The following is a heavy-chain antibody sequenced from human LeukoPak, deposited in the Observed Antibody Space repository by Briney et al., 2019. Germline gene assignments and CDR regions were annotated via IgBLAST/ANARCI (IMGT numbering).Heavy chain of an antibody. V-gene: IGHV3-48*03. CDR2: ISRYGSTK. Sequence: GGSLRLSCAASGFTFSNYGMNWVRQAPGKGLEWVSYISRYGSTKYYADSVKGRFTISRDNAKNSLYLQMNSLRAEDTAIYYCASPRAVSSDFWGQGTLVTVSS. J-gene: IGHJ4*02. CDR3: ASPRAVSSDF. CDR1: GFTFSNYG. D-gene: IGHD6-6*01.